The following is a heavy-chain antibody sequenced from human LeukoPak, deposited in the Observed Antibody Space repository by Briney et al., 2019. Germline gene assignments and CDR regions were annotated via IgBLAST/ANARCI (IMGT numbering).Heavy chain of an antibody. CDR2: INPNSGGT. D-gene: IGHD6-13*01. J-gene: IGHJ4*02. Sequence: ASVKVSCKASGYTFTDYYMHWVRQAPGQGLEWMGWINPNSGGTNFAQNFQGRVIMTRDTSISTAYMELSRLRSDDTAVYYCARDQGGYYSSSWVFDYWGQGTLVTVSS. CDR1: GYTFTDYY. V-gene: IGHV1-2*02. CDR3: ARDQGGYYSSSWVFDY.